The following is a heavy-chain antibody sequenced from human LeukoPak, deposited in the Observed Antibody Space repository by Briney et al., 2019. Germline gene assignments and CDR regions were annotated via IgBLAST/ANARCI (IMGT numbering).Heavy chain of an antibody. V-gene: IGHV3-48*01. CDR3: ARGRRDGYNLIDAFDI. Sequence: PGGSLRLSCAASGFTFSSYSMNWVRQAPGKGLEWVSYISSSSSTIYYADSVKGRFTISRDNAKNSLYLQMNSLRAEDTAVYYCARGRRDGYNLIDAFDIWGLGSMVTVSS. J-gene: IGHJ3*02. CDR2: ISSSSSTI. CDR1: GFTFSSYS. D-gene: IGHD5-24*01.